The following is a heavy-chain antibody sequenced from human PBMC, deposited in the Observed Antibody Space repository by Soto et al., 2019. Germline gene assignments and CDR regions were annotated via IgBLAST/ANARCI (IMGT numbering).Heavy chain of an antibody. Sequence: KASETLSLTCAVSGGSISSGGYSWSWIRQPPGKGLEWIGYIYHSGSTNYNPSLKSRVTISVDRSKNQFSLKLSSVTAADTAVYYCARGGGSSSLYYYYGMDVWGQGTTVTVSS. J-gene: IGHJ6*02. CDR1: GGSISSGGYS. CDR2: IYHSGST. V-gene: IGHV4-30-2*01. D-gene: IGHD6-6*01. CDR3: ARGGGSSSLYYYYGMDV.